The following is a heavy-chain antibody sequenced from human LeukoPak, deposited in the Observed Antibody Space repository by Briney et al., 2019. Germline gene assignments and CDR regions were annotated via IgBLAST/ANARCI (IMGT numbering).Heavy chain of an antibody. CDR3: AKGGYCGGTNCYFYYMDV. V-gene: IGHV3-23*01. D-gene: IGHD2-2*01. CDR2: ISGRGGTT. J-gene: IGHJ6*03. Sequence: GGSLRLSYAASGFTFSDHAMTWVRQVPGKGLEWVSGISGRGGTTYSADYLKGRFTVSRDNSKNTLYLQMNDLRAEDTAEYFCAKGGYCGGTNCYFYYMDVWGKGTTVTVSS. CDR1: GFTFSDHA.